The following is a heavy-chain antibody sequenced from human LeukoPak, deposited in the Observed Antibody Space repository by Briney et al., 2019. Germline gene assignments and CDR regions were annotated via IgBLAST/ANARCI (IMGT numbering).Heavy chain of an antibody. Sequence: KPSETLSPTCTVSGGSISSYYWSWIRQPPGKGLEWIGYIYNSGSTNYNPSLKSRVTISVDTSKNQFSLKLSSVTAADTAVYYCARGLGEYGDYVGYWGQGTLVTVSS. J-gene: IGHJ4*02. CDR1: GGSISSYY. V-gene: IGHV4-59*01. CDR2: IYNSGST. D-gene: IGHD3-16*01. CDR3: ARGLGEYGDYVGY.